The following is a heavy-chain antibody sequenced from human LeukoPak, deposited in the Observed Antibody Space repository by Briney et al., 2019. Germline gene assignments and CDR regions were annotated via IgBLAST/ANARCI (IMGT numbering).Heavy chain of an antibody. CDR3: ARDKGYSSGKDI. CDR1: GFTFSSYG. Sequence: TGRSLRLSCAASGFTFSSYGMHWVRQAPGKGLEWVAVIWYDGSNKNYADSVKGRFTISRDNSKNTLYLQMNSLRAEDTAVYYCARDKGYSSGKDIWGQGTMVTVSS. J-gene: IGHJ3*02. D-gene: IGHD6-19*01. CDR2: IWYDGSNK. V-gene: IGHV3-33*01.